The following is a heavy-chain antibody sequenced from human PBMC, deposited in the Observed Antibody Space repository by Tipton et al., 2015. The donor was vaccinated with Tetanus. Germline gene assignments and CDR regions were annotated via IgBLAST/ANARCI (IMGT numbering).Heavy chain of an antibody. CDR1: GGSISSSSYY. J-gene: IGHJ5*02. CDR2: IYYSGST. CDR3: ATLVQLERPGINWFDP. V-gene: IGHV4-39*07. Sequence: TLSLTCTVSGGSISSSSYYWGWIRQPPGKGLEWIGSIYYSGSTNYNPSLKSRVTISVDTSKNQFSLKLSSVTAADTAVYYCATLVQLERPGINWFDPWGQGTLVTVSS. D-gene: IGHD1-1*01.